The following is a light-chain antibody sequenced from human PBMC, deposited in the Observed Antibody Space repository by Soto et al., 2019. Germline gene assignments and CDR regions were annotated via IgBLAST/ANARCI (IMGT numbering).Light chain of an antibody. CDR1: SSDVGGYNY. CDR3: SSFTSAYTFV. V-gene: IGLV2-14*01. CDR2: EVS. Sequence: LAQPASVSGSPGQSIAISCTGTSSDVGGYNYVSWYQQHPGKAPKLLISEVSIRPSGVSDRFSGSKSGNTASLTISGLQTEDEADYYCSSFTSAYTFVFGSGTKVTVL. J-gene: IGLJ1*01.